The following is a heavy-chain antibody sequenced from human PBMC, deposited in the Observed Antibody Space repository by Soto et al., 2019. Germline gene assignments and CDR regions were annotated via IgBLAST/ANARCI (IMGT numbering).Heavy chain of an antibody. Sequence: KTSETLSLTCAVYGGSFSGYYWSWIRQPPGKGLEWIGEINHSGSTNYNPSLKSRVTISVDTSKNQFSLKLSSVTAADTAVYYCARGGPRYYYDSSGSRRGWFDPWGQGTLVTVSS. CDR3: ARGGPRYYYDSSGSRRGWFDP. CDR1: GGSFSGYY. J-gene: IGHJ5*02. V-gene: IGHV4-34*01. CDR2: INHSGST. D-gene: IGHD3-22*01.